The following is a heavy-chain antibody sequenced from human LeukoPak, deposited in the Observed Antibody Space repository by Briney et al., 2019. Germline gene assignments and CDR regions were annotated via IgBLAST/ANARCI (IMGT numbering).Heavy chain of an antibody. CDR2: INTSTGNP. CDR3: ARADYYYDSSGYSDRDY. V-gene: IGHV7-4-1*02. CDR1: GYTFTSYA. J-gene: IGHJ4*02. D-gene: IGHD3-22*01. Sequence: ASVKVSCKASGYTFTSYAMNWVRQAPGQGLEWMGWINTSTGNPTYAQGFTGRFVFSLDTSVSTAYLQISSLKAEDTAVYYCARADYYYDSSGYSDRDYRGQGTLVTVSS.